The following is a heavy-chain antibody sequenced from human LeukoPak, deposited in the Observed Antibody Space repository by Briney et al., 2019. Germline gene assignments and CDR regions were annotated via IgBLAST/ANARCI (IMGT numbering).Heavy chain of an antibody. J-gene: IGHJ4*02. Sequence: PSETLSLTCTVSGGSISSYYWSWIRQPPGKELEWIGYIYYSGSTNYNPSLKSRVTISVDTSNNQFSLKLSSVTAADTAVYYCATVTVAGKRFDYWGQGTLVTVSS. CDR3: ATVTVAGKRFDY. D-gene: IGHD6-19*01. CDR2: IYYSGST. CDR1: GGSISSYY. V-gene: IGHV4-59*01.